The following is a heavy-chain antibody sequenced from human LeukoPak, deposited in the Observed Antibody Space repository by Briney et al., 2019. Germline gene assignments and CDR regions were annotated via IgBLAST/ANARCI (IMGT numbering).Heavy chain of an antibody. V-gene: IGHV4-34*01. CDR1: GGSFSGYY. J-gene: IGHJ6*02. CDR2: INHSGST. Sequence: SETLSLTCAVYGGSFSGYYWSWIRQPPGKGLEWIGEINHSGSTNYNPSLKSRVTISVDTSKNQFSLKLSSVTAADTAVYYCARGARFSARWSYYYYGMDVWGQGTTVTVSS. CDR3: ARGARFSARWSYYYYGMDV. D-gene: IGHD4-23*01.